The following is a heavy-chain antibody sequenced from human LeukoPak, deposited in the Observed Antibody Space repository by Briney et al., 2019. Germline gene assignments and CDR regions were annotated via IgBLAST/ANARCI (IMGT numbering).Heavy chain of an antibody. J-gene: IGHJ4*02. CDR1: GFTFSSYW. CDR2: INSDGSST. Sequence: GGSLRLSCAASGFTFSSYWMHWVRQAPGKGLVWVSRINSDGSSTSYADSVKGRFTISRDNAKNTLYLQMNSLRAEDTAVYYCAREFRIAARRYFDYWGQGTLVTVSS. V-gene: IGHV3-74*01. D-gene: IGHD6-6*01. CDR3: AREFRIAARRYFDY.